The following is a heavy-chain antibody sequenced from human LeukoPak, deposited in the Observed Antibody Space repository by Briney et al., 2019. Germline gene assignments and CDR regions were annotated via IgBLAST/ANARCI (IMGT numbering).Heavy chain of an antibody. J-gene: IGHJ4*02. CDR1: GGSISSSSYY. V-gene: IGHV4-39*07. Sequence: SETLSLTCTVSGGSISSSSYYWGWIRQPPGKGLEWIGSIYYSGSTYYNPSLKSRVTISVDTSKNQFSLKLSSVTAADTAVYYCARDPNYGGNGRYFDYWGQGTLVTVSS. CDR3: ARDPNYGGNGRYFDY. CDR2: IYYSGST. D-gene: IGHD4-23*01.